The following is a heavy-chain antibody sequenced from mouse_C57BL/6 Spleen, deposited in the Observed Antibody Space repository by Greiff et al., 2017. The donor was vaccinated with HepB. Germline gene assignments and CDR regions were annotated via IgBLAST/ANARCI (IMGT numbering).Heavy chain of an antibody. Sequence: QVQLQQPGAELVKPGASVKLSCKASGYTFTSYWMHWVKQRPGQGLEWIGMIHPNSGSTNYNEKFKSKATLTVDKSSSTAYMQLSSLTSEDSAVYCSEKGTRLVARYFDVWGTGTTVTVSS. CDR1: GYTFTSYW. J-gene: IGHJ1*03. CDR3: EKGTRLVARYFDV. D-gene: IGHD1-1*01. CDR2: IHPNSGST. V-gene: IGHV1-64*01.